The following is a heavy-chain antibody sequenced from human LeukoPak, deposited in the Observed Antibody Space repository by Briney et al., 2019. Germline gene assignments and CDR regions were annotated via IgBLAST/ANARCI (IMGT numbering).Heavy chain of an antibody. CDR2: TYHSGST. J-gene: IGHJ4*02. CDR3: ARAEDCGSTSCYMGLDY. D-gene: IGHD2-2*02. Sequence: PSETLSLTCTVSGGSISGHYWSWIRQPPGKGLQWVGYTYHSGSTNYNPSLKSRVTVSVDTSKNQFSLKLSSVTAADTAVYYCARAEDCGSTSCYMGLDYWGQGTLVTVSS. CDR1: GGSISGHY. V-gene: IGHV4-59*11.